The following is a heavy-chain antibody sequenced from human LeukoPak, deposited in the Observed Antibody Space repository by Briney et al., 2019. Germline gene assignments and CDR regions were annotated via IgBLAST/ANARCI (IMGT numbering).Heavy chain of an antibody. J-gene: IGHJ4*02. V-gene: IGHV3-48*03. Sequence: GGALRLSCVASRFTFRSYQMNWVGPAPARGRAWVSYISSSGSTIYYADSVKGRFTISRDNAKNSLYLQMNSLRGEDTAVYYCARDQGSSGWNSFDYWGQGTLVTVSS. D-gene: IGHD6-19*01. CDR1: RFTFRSYQ. CDR3: ARDQGSSGWNSFDY. CDR2: ISSSGSTI.